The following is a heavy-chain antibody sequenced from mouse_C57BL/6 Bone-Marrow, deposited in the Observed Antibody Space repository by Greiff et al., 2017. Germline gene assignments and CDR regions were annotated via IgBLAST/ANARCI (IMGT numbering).Heavy chain of an antibody. V-gene: IGHV1-82*01. Sequence: VQLPQSGPELVKPGASVKISCKASGYAFSSSWMNWVKQRPGKGLEWIGRIYPGDGDTNYHGKFKGKATLTADNYSSTAYRQLSSRTSEDSAVYFCARDGAITAVVATLRYAMDYWGQGTSVTVSS. J-gene: IGHJ4*01. CDR1: GYAFSSSW. D-gene: IGHD1-1*01. CDR3: ARDGAITAVVATLRYAMDY. CDR2: IYPGDGDT.